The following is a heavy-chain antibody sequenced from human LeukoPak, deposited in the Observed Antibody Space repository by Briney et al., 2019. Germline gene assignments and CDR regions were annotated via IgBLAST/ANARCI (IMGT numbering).Heavy chain of an antibody. Sequence: GGSLGLSCAASGFTFSSYSMNWVRQAPGKGLEWVSSISSSSSYIYYADSVKGRFTISRDNAENSLYLQMNSLRAEDTAVYYCARGYSSSWYGPNDWGQGTLVTVSS. J-gene: IGHJ4*02. CDR2: ISSSSSYI. CDR1: GFTFSSYS. CDR3: ARGYSSSWYGPND. D-gene: IGHD6-13*01. V-gene: IGHV3-21*01.